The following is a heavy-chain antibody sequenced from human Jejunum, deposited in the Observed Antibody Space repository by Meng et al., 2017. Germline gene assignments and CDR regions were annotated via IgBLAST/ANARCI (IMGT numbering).Heavy chain of an antibody. D-gene: IGHD7-27*01. J-gene: IGHJ4*02. V-gene: IGHV3-7*01. Sequence: GGSLRLSCTVSGFTFNTYWMTWVRQAPGKGLEWVANIREDGSEENYVDSVKGRFTISRDNAKNSLYLQMNSLRAEDTAVYFCARCLTGDWIDFWGKGYRVNFSS. CDR1: GFTFNTYW. CDR2: IREDGSEE. CDR3: ARCLTGDWIDF.